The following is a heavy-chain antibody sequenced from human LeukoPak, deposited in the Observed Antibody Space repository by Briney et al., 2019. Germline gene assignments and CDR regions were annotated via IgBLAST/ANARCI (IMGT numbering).Heavy chain of an antibody. CDR2: IYYSGST. CDR1: GGSISSGGYY. CDR3: ARGYYDYVWGSYRPKRFDP. Sequence: PSQTLSLTCTVSGGSISSGGYYWSWIRQHPGKGLKWIGYIYYSGSTYYNPSLKSRVTISVDTSKNQFSLKLSSVTAADTAVYYCARGYYDYVWGSYRPKRFDPWGQGTLVTVSS. J-gene: IGHJ5*02. D-gene: IGHD3-16*02. V-gene: IGHV4-31*03.